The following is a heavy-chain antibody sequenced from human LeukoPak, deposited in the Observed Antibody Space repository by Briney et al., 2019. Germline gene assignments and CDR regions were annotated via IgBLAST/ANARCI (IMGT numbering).Heavy chain of an antibody. CDR2: ISYDGSNT. CDR1: GFMFSSYS. CDR3: ARDLTQDIVVVVAAKHFDY. V-gene: IGHV3-30*04. D-gene: IGHD2-15*01. Sequence: GGSLRLSCAASGFMFSSYSVHWVRQAPGKGLEWVAVISYDGSNTHYADSVKGRFTISRDNAKNSLYLQMNSLRAEDTAVYYCARDLTQDIVVVVAAKHFDYWGQGTLVTVSS. J-gene: IGHJ4*02.